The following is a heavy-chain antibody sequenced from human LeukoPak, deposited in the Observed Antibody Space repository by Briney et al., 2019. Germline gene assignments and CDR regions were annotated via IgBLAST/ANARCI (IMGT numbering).Heavy chain of an antibody. CDR3: ARDGPGYYDSSGYYYD. CDR1: GYTFTSYG. Sequence: GASVTVSCKASGYTFTSYGISWVRQAPGQGLEWMGWISAYNGNTNYAQKLQGRVTMTTDTSTSTAYMELRSLRSDDTAVYYCARDGPGYYDSSGYYYDWGQGTMVTVSS. J-gene: IGHJ3*01. D-gene: IGHD3-22*01. CDR2: ISAYNGNT. V-gene: IGHV1-18*01.